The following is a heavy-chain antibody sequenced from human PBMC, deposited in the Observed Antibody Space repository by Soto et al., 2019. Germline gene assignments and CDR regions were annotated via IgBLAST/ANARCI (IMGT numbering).Heavy chain of an antibody. CDR3: ARGDYYDSSGYYYVHFQH. V-gene: IGHV1-18*01. CDR2: MSVYNGNT. CDR1: GYTFTRYD. Sequence: ASVTVSCKASGYTFTRYDINWVRQAPGQGLEWMGWMSVYNGNTNEAQKFQGRVTITADESTSTAYMEVSSLRSEDTAVYYCARGDYYDSSGYYYVHFQHWGQGTLVTVSS. J-gene: IGHJ1*01. D-gene: IGHD3-22*01.